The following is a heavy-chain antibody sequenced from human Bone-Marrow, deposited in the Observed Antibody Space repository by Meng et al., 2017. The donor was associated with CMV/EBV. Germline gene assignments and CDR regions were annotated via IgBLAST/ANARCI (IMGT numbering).Heavy chain of an antibody. D-gene: IGHD6-25*01. CDR2: IKFDATET. J-gene: IGHJ4*02. Sequence: GESLKISCETSGFIFRTYGMHWVRQAPGKGLEWLSFIKFDATETYYADSVRGRFFVSRDNTRRTLFLQMSRLRPEDTALYYCAFYSSSGYYFDYWGRGTPVTVSS. V-gene: IGHV3-30*02. CDR3: AFYSSSGYYFDY. CDR1: GFIFRTYG.